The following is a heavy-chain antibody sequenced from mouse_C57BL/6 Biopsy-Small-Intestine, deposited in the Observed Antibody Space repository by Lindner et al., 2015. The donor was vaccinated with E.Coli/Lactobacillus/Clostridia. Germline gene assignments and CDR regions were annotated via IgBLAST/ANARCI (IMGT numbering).Heavy chain of an antibody. D-gene: IGHD2-3*01. Sequence: VQLQESGPDLVKPGASVKMSCRTSGYTFTGSLIHWVKQKSGQGLEWIGYINPYNDETKYNEKFTGKATLTSDKSSSTAYMDLSSLTSEDSAVYYCARWIYDGYYVFAYWGQGTLVTVSS. CDR3: ARWIYDGYYVFAY. CDR2: INPYNDET. CDR1: GYTFTGSL. J-gene: IGHJ3*01. V-gene: IGHV1-14*01.